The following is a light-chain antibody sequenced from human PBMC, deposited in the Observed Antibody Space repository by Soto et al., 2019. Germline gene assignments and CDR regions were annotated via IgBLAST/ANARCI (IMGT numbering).Light chain of an antibody. V-gene: IGLV2-14*01. CDR3: SSYTSSSTYV. CDR1: SSDVGGYNY. CDR2: DVS. Sequence: QTLLTQPASASGSPGHSIAISCTGASSDVGGYNYVSWYQQHPGKAPRLMIYDVSNRPSGVSDRFSGSKSGNTASLTISGLQAEDEAEYYCSSYTSSSTYVFGTGTKVTVL. J-gene: IGLJ1*01.